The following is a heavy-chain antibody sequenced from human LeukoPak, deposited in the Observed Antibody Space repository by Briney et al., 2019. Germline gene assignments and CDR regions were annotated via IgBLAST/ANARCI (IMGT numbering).Heavy chain of an antibody. V-gene: IGHV5-51*01. Sequence: GESLKISCKGSGYSFTSYCIGWVRQMPGKGLEWMGIIYPGDSDTRYSPSFQGQVTLSADKSISTAYLQWSSLKASDTAMYYCARRWLQPTRNIDAFDIWGQGTMVTVSS. D-gene: IGHD5-24*01. J-gene: IGHJ3*02. CDR1: GYSFTSYC. CDR2: IYPGDSDT. CDR3: ARRWLQPTRNIDAFDI.